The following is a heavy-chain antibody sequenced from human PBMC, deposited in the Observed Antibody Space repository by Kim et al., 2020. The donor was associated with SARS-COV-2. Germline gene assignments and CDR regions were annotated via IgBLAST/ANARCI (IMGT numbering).Heavy chain of an antibody. V-gene: IGHV3-7*01. CDR3: ARDRSGYSSGWDVFDYGMDV. CDR2: IKQDGSEK. Sequence: GGSLRLSCAASGFTFSSYWMSWVRQAPGKGLEWVANIKQDGSEKYYVDSVKGRFTFSRDNAKNSLYLQMNSLRAEDTAVYYCARDRSGYSSGWDVFDYGMDVWGQGTTVTVSS. D-gene: IGHD6-19*01. J-gene: IGHJ6*02. CDR1: GFTFSSYW.